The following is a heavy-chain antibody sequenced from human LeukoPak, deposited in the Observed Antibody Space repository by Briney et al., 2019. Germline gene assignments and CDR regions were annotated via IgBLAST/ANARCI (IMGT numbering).Heavy chain of an antibody. CDR3: ARGSKMVRGARHYNWFDP. CDR2: INYSGST. D-gene: IGHD3-10*01. J-gene: IGHJ5*02. CDR1: SGSLSDYY. V-gene: IGHV4-34*01. Sequence: NPSETLSLTCAVYSGSLSDYYCSWISQTPGKGLEWIGEINYSGSTNYKRSLKSRVTMSVDTSKNQLSLKLSLLTAADTAVYYCARGSKMVRGARHYNWFDPWGQGTRVTVSS.